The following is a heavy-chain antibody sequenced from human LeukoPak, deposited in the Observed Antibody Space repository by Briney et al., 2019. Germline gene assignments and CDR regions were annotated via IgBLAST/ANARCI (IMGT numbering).Heavy chain of an antibody. CDR3: ARVRKKMATITGRPYYMYV. J-gene: IGHJ6*03. V-gene: IGHV4-34*01. Sequence: KPSETLSLTCAVYGGSFSGYYWSWIRQPPGKGLAWIGEINHSGSTNYNPSLKSRVTISVDTSKNQFSLKLSSVTAADTAVYYCARVRKKMATITGRPYYMYVWGKGTTVTVSS. CDR1: GGSFSGYY. D-gene: IGHD5-24*01. CDR2: INHSGST.